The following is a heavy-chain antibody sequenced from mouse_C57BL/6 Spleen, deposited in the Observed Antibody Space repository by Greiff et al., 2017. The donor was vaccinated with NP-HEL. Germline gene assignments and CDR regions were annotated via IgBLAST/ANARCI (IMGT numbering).Heavy chain of an antibody. CDR3: ARAYGSTLDY. Sequence: QVQLQQPGAELVKPGASVKLSCKASGYTFTSYWMHWVKQRPGQGLEWIGMIHPNSGSTNYNEKFKSKATLTVDKSSSTAYMHRSSLTSEDSAVYYCARAYGSTLDYWGQGTTLTVSS. D-gene: IGHD1-1*01. J-gene: IGHJ2*01. CDR1: GYTFTSYW. CDR2: IHPNSGST. V-gene: IGHV1-64*01.